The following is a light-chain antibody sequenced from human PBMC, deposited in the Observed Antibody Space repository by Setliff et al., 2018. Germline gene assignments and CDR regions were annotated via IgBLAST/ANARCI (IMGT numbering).Light chain of an antibody. Sequence: QSVLTPPPSVSGAPGQRVTISCTGSRSNIGAGYGVHWYQQFPGTAPKLLIYNDNNRPSGVPDRFSGSKSGTSASLAITGLQAEDETDYFCQSYDNSLSGSGLFGTGTKVTVL. CDR1: RSNIGAGYG. CDR2: NDN. CDR3: QSYDNSLSGSGL. V-gene: IGLV1-40*01. J-gene: IGLJ1*01.